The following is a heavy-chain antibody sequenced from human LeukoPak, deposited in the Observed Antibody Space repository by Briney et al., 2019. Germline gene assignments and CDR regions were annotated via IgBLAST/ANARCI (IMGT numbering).Heavy chain of an antibody. CDR1: GYSISSGFY. D-gene: IGHD3-10*01. Sequence: SETLSLTCTVSGYSISSGFYWGWIRQPPRKGLEWIGEINHSRSTNYNPSLKSRVTISVDTSRNQFSLKLSSVTAADTAVYYCARHDSTSGSYRRRTWFDPWGQGTLVTVSS. CDR2: INHSRST. V-gene: IGHV4-38-2*02. CDR3: ARHDSTSGSYRRRTWFDP. J-gene: IGHJ5*02.